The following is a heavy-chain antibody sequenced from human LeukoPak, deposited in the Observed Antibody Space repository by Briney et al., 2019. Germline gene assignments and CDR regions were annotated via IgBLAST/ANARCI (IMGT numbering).Heavy chain of an antibody. V-gene: IGHV1-2*02. CDR1: GYTFTGYY. CDR3: ARAPYCTNGVCYTPRTTPPDY. J-gene: IGHJ4*02. Sequence: ASVKVSCKASGYTFTGYYMHWVRQAPGQGLEWMGWINPNSGGTNYAQKFQGRVTITRDTSASTAYMELSSLRSEDMAVYYCARAPYCTNGVCYTPRTTPPDYWGQGTLVTVSS. CDR2: INPNSGGT. D-gene: IGHD2-8*01.